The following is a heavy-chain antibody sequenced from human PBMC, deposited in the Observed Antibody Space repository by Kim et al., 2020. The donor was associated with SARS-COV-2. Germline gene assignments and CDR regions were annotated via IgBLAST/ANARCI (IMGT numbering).Heavy chain of an antibody. CDR3: ARPRAVWKAVATFGAVTSYYYGMDV. V-gene: IGHV1-8*01. Sequence: ASVKVSCKASGYTFTRLAINWVRQATGKGLEWMGWLNPNSGNTGYAQKFQGRVTMTRNTSINTAYMELSSLRSEDTAVYYCARPRAVWKAVATFGAVTSYYYGMDVWGKGTTVTVSS. J-gene: IGHJ6*04. CDR1: GYTFTRLA. D-gene: IGHD3-3*01. CDR2: LNPNSGNT.